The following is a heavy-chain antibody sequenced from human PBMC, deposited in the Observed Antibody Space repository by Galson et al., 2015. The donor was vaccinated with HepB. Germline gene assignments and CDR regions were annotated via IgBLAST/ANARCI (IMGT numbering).Heavy chain of an antibody. CDR3: ARDRTIFGVVDGVRGWFDP. CDR1: GYTFTNYA. D-gene: IGHD3-3*01. Sequence: SVKVSCKASGYTFTNYAIHWVRQAPGQRLEWMGWINTGNSNTEYSQKFQGRVTITKYTYASTAYVELSSLRSEDTAVYYCARDRTIFGVVDGVRGWFDPWGQGTLVTVSS. J-gene: IGHJ5*02. V-gene: IGHV1-3*04. CDR2: INTGNSNT.